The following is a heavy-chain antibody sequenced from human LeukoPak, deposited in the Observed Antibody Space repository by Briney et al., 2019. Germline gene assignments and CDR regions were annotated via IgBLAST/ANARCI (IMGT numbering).Heavy chain of an antibody. CDR3: ASYPVSGSYYDY. CDR2: IYYSGST. Sequence: SETLSLTCTVSGGSSSSYYWSWIRQPPGKGLESIGYIYYSGSTNYNPSLKSRVTISVDTSKNQFSLKLSSVTAADTAVYYCASYPVSGSYYDYWGQGTLVTVSS. CDR1: GGSSSSYY. V-gene: IGHV4-59*08. J-gene: IGHJ4*02. D-gene: IGHD1-26*01.